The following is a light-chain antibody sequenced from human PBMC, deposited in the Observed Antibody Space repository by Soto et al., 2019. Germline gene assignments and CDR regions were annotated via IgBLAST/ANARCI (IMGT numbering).Light chain of an antibody. J-gene: IGLJ2*01. Sequence: QSVLTQPPSVSGAPGQRVTISCTGSSSNIGAGYDVHWYQQLPGTAPKVLIYGNINRPSGVPDRFSGSKSGTSASLAITGLQAEDEADYYCQSYDSSLSGVVFGGGTKLTV. CDR3: QSYDSSLSGVV. CDR2: GNI. CDR1: SSNIGAGYD. V-gene: IGLV1-40*01.